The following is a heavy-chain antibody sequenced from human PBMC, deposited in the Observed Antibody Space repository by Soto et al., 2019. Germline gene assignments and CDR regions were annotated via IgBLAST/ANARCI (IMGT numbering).Heavy chain of an antibody. J-gene: IGHJ4*02. CDR1: GFSLTTRSMC. CDR3: ARSLNYDFWTGYFFDF. D-gene: IGHD3-3*01. Sequence: SGPTLVNTTQTLTLTCTLSGFSLTTRSMCVSWIRQSPGKALEWLALIDWDGDTYYSTSLKTRLTISRDTSTNQVVLTMTNLDPADTATYFCARSLNYDFWTGYFFDFWGQGALVTVSS. CDR2: IDWDGDT. V-gene: IGHV2-70*01.